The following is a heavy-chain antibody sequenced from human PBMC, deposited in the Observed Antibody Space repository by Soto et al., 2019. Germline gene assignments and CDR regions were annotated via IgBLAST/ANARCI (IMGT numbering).Heavy chain of an antibody. CDR2: IYYSGST. CDR3: ARVAGIAPNYFDY. CDR1: GGSISSYY. D-gene: IGHD6-13*01. Sequence: SETLSLTCTVSGGSISSYYWSWIRQPPGKGLEWIGYIYYSGSTNYNPSLKSRVTISVDTSKNQFPLKLSSVTAADTAVYYCARVAGIAPNYFDYWGQGTLVTVSS. J-gene: IGHJ4*02. V-gene: IGHV4-59*01.